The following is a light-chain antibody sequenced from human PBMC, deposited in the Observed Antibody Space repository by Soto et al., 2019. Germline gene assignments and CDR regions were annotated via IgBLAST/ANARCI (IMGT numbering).Light chain of an antibody. Sequence: QSVLTQPPSASGTPGQRVTISCSGSSSNIGSNTVNWYQQLPGTAPKLLIYSNNQPPSGVPDRFSGSKSGTSASLAISGLQSEDEADYYCAAGDDSLNGWVFGGGTKLTVL. V-gene: IGLV1-44*01. CDR2: SNN. J-gene: IGLJ3*02. CDR3: AAGDDSLNGWV. CDR1: SSNIGSNT.